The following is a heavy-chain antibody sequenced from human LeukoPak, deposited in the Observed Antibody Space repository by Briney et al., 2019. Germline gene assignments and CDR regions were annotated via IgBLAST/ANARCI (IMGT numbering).Heavy chain of an antibody. CDR1: GFTFSSYA. CDR2: ISYDGSNK. J-gene: IGHJ4*02. D-gene: IGHD6-13*01. Sequence: GGSLRLSCAASGFTFSSYAMHWVRQAPGKGLEWVAVISYDGSNKYYADSVKGRFTISRDNSKNTLYLQMNSLRAEDTAVYYCARQHIFRGGMAAAGTGAPDYWGQGTLVTVSS. V-gene: IGHV3-30-3*01. CDR3: ARQHIFRGGMAAAGTGAPDY.